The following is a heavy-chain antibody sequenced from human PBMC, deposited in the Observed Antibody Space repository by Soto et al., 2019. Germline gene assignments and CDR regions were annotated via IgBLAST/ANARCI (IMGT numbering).Heavy chain of an antibody. CDR3: ARYGTIFGVVTRTVDY. J-gene: IGHJ4*02. CDR1: GGSISSGGYY. CDR2: IYYSGST. D-gene: IGHD3-3*01. V-gene: IGHV4-31*03. Sequence: PSETLSLTCTVSGGSISSGGYYWSWLRQHPGKGLEWIGYIYYSGSTYYNPSLKSRVTISVDTSKNQFSLKLSSVTAADTAVYYCARYGTIFGVVTRTVDYWGQGTLVTVSS.